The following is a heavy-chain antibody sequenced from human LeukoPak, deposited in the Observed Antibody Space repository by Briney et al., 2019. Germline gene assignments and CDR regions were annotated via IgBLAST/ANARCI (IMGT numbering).Heavy chain of an antibody. CDR3: ARDRWELYYYMDV. J-gene: IGHJ6*03. CDR2: INAGNGNT. V-gene: IGHV1-3*01. D-gene: IGHD1-26*01. Sequence: ASVKVSCKASGYTFTSYAMHWVRQAPGQRLEWMGWINAGNGNTKYSQKFQGRVTITRDTSASTAYMELSRLRSDDTAVYYCARDRWELYYYMDVWGKGTTVTVSS. CDR1: GYTFTSYA.